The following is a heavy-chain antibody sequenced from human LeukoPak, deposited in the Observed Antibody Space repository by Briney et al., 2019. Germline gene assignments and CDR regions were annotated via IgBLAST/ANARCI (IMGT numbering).Heavy chain of an antibody. CDR1: RFMFRNYG. V-gene: IGHV3-30*18. Sequence: GGSLSLSCAASRFMFRNYGMHWVRQAPGKGLEWVAVTSYDGNKKFYADSVKGRFTISRDNSKNMLYLQMNSLRAEDTAVYFCAKDSRTEGYCSSASCATGGLDYWGQGTLVTVSS. J-gene: IGHJ4*02. CDR3: AKDSRTEGYCSSASCATGGLDY. D-gene: IGHD2-2*01. CDR2: TSYDGNKK.